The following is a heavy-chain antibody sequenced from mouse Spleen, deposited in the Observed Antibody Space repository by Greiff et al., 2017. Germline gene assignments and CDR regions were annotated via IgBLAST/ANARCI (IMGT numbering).Heavy chain of an antibody. V-gene: IGHV1-15*01. CDR2: IDPETGGT. CDR3: TYPHLDY. CDR1: GYTFTDYE. J-gene: IGHJ2*01. Sequence: VQLQESGAELVRPGASVTLSCKASGYTFTDYEMHWVKQTPVHGLEWIGAIDPETGGTAYNQKFKGKAILTADKSSSTAYMELRSLTSEDSAVYYCTYPHLDYWGQGTTLTVSS.